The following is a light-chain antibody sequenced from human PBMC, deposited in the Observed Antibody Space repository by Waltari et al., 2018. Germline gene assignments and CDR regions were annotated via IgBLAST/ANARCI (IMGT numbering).Light chain of an antibody. CDR1: QSVGNY. CDR3: QQRSNWSPALT. CDR2: DAS. J-gene: IGKJ4*01. Sequence: EIVFTQSPATLSLSPGERATLSCRASQSVGNYLPWYRQKPGQAPRLLIFDASNRATGIPARFSGSGSGTDFTLTISSLEPEDFAVYYCQQRSNWSPALTFGGGTRVEIK. V-gene: IGKV3-11*01.